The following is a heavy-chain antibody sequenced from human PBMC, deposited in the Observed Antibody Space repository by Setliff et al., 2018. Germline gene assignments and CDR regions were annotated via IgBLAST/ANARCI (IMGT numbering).Heavy chain of an antibody. CDR2: ISAYDGDT. V-gene: IGHV1-18*01. D-gene: IGHD2-2*01. J-gene: IGHJ5*02. CDR1: GYTFTSYG. Sequence: GASVKVSCKASGYTFTSYGISWVQQAPGQGLEWMGWISAYDGDTNYAQKFQGRVTMTTDTSTSTAYMELRSLRSDDTAVYFCSRDKSHCVVPPSKGSFDPWGQGTLVTVSS. CDR3: SRDKSHCVVPPSKGSFDP.